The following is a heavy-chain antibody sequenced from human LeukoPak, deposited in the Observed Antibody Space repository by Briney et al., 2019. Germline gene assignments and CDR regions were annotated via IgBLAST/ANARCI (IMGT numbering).Heavy chain of an antibody. D-gene: IGHD1-26*01. CDR1: GYTLTGYY. J-gene: IGHJ4*02. V-gene: IGHV1-2*02. Sequence: VASVKVSCKASGYTLTGYYMHWVRQAPGQGLEWMGWINPNSGGTNYAQKFQGRVTMTRDTSISTAYMELSRLRSDDTAVYYCARDWWELLLFALDYWGQGTLVTVSS. CDR2: INPNSGGT. CDR3: ARDWWELLLFALDY.